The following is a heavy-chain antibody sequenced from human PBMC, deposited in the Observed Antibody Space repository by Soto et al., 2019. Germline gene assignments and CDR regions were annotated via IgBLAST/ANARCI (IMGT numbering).Heavy chain of an antibody. Sequence: ASVKVSCKASGYTFTSYYMNWVRQAPGQGLEWLGIIKPSGGYTTYAQRFLGRVTMTSDTSTSTVHMELGSLTSEDTAVYYCARGGGIVVVTAPYDQWGQGTLVTVSS. CDR1: GYTFTSYY. D-gene: IGHD2-21*02. CDR2: IKPSGGYT. J-gene: IGHJ4*02. CDR3: ARGGGIVVVTAPYDQ. V-gene: IGHV1-46*03.